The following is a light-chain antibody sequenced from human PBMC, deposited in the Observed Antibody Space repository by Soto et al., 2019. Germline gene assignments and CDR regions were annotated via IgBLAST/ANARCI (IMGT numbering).Light chain of an antibody. CDR1: QSISSW. J-gene: IGKJ1*01. CDR3: QQYNNYWT. V-gene: IGKV1-5*01. Sequence: IQMPQSPSTLSASVGDRVTITCRASQSISSWLAWYQQKPGKAPKLLIYDASSLESGVPSRFSGSGSATEFTLTISSLHPDDFATYYCQQYNNYWTFGQGTKVDIK. CDR2: DAS.